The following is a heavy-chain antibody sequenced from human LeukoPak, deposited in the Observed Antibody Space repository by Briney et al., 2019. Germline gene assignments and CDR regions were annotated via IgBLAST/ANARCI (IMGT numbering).Heavy chain of an antibody. Sequence: GGSLRLSCAACALYIFTNYWNCCGQAPGKGLEWVSLIYGGGSTYYADSVKGRFTISRDNSKNTLHLQMNSMRAEDTAVYYCAPGPLPKCSGYPNLDFWGRGTLVTVSS. J-gene: IGHJ4*02. CDR3: APGPLPKCSGYPNLDF. D-gene: IGHD3-22*01. CDR1: ALYIFTNY. CDR2: IYGGGST. V-gene: IGHV3-53*01.